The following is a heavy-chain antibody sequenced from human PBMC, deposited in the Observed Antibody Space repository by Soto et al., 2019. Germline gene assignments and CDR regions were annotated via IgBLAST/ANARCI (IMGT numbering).Heavy chain of an antibody. D-gene: IGHD3-3*01. CDR3: ARDTNYDFWSGYWAQAYGMDV. J-gene: IGHJ6*02. CDR1: GYTLTSYY. Sequence: GASVKVSCKASGYTLTSYYMHWVRQAPGQGLEWMGIINPSGGSTSYAQKFQGRVTMTRDTSTSTVYMELSSLRSEDTAVYYCARDTNYDFWSGYWAQAYGMDVWGQGTTVTVSS. V-gene: IGHV1-46*01. CDR2: INPSGGST.